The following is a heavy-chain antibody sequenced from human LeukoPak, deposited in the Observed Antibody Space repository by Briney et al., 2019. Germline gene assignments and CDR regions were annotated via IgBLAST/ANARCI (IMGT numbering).Heavy chain of an antibody. CDR3: ARAPLTGTILGVVYFDY. D-gene: IGHD3-3*01. V-gene: IGHV1-69*04. CDR2: IIPILGIA. CDR1: GGTFSSYA. Sequence: SVKVSCKASGGTFSSYAISWVRQAPGQGLEWMGRIIPILGIANYAQKFQGRVTITADKSTSTAYMELSSLRSEDTAVYYCARAPLTGTILGVVYFDYWGQGTLVTVSS. J-gene: IGHJ4*02.